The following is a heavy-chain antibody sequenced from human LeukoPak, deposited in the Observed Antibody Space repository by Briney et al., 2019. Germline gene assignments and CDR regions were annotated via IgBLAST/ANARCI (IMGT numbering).Heavy chain of an antibody. V-gene: IGHV3-48*02. J-gene: IGHJ4*02. D-gene: IGHD1-26*01. CDR3: ATSGNYHLKY. CDR1: GFTLSTYN. Sequence: GGSLRLSCAASGFTLSTYNMNWVRQAPGKGLEWVLHITSSSTNIYYADSVKGRFTISRDNAKNALSLQMNSLRDEDTAVYYCATSGNYHLKYWGQGTLVTVSS. CDR2: ITSSSTNI.